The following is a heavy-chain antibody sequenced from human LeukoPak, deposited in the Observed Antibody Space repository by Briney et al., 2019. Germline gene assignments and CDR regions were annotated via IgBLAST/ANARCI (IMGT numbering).Heavy chain of an antibody. D-gene: IGHD3-22*01. CDR3: AKGFYYDSSGYYTLDY. Sequence: GGSLRLSCAASGFTFSRYGMSWVRQAPGKGLEWVSAINGSGGSTYYADSVKGRFTISRDNSKNTLYLQMNSLRAEDTAVYYCAKGFYYDSSGYYTLDYWGQGTLSPSPQ. CDR1: GFTFSRYG. CDR2: INGSGGST. V-gene: IGHV3-23*01. J-gene: IGHJ4*02.